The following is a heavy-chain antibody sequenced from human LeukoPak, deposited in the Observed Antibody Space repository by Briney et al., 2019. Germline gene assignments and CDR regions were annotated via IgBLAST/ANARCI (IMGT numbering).Heavy chain of an antibody. D-gene: IGHD5-24*01. CDR3: ARGRDGYNDAFDI. CDR1: GGSISSYY. CDR2: IYYSGST. V-gene: IGHV4-59*01. Sequence: SETLSLTCTVSGGSISSYYWSWIRQPPGKGLEWIGYIYYSGSTNYNPSLKSRVTISVDTSKNQFSLKLSSVTAADTAVYYCARGRDGYNDAFDIWGQGTMVTVSS. J-gene: IGHJ3*02.